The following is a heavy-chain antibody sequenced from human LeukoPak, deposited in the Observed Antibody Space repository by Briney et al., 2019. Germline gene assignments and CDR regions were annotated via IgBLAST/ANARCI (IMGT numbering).Heavy chain of an antibody. CDR3: ARGGYSYATTTAFDY. D-gene: IGHD5-18*01. CDR2: INPNSGGT. Sequence: ASVKVSCKASGYTFTGYYMHWVRQAPGQGLEWMGWINPNSGGTNYAQKFQGRVTMTRDTSISTAYMELSSLRSEDTAVYYCARGGYSYATTTAFDYWGQGTLVTVSS. J-gene: IGHJ4*02. V-gene: IGHV1-2*02. CDR1: GYTFTGYY.